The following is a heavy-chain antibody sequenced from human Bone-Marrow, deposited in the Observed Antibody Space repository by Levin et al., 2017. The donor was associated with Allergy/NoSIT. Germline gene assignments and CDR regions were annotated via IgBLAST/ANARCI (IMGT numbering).Heavy chain of an antibody. J-gene: IGHJ4*02. Sequence: GGSLRLSCAASGFTFSSYWMSWVRQAPGKGLEWVANIKQDGSEKYYVDSVKGRFTISRDNAKNSLYLQMNSLRAEDTAVYYCARDFLFIRSPHSYLDYWGQGTLVTVSS. CDR3: ARDFLFIRSPHSYLDY. CDR2: IKQDGSEK. V-gene: IGHV3-7*01. CDR1: GFTFSSYW. D-gene: IGHD5-18*01.